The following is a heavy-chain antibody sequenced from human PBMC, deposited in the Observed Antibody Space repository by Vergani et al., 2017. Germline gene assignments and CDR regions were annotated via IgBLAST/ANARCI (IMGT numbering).Heavy chain of an antibody. CDR3: ARVGAEIVVVPAAPRWYFDL. V-gene: IGHV1-2*02. D-gene: IGHD2-2*01. CDR1: GYTFTGYY. Sequence: QVQLVQSGAEVNKPGASVKVSCKASGYTFTGYYMHWVRQAPGQGLEWMGWINPNSGGTNYAQKFQGRVTMTRDTSISTAYMELSRLRSDDTAVYYCARVGAEIVVVPAAPRWYFDLWGRGTLVTVSS. J-gene: IGHJ2*01. CDR2: INPNSGGT.